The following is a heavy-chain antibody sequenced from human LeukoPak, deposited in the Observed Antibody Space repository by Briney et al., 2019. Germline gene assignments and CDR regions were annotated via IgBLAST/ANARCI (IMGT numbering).Heavy chain of an antibody. D-gene: IGHD6-19*01. CDR2: ISGSGGST. V-gene: IGHV3-23*01. Sequence: GASLRLSCVVSGFTFSRHAMNWVRQAPGKGLEWVSSISGSGGSTYYADSVKGRFTISRDNSKNTLYLQMNSLRAEDTAVYYCATYSSGWFNFDYWGQGTLVTVSS. CDR3: ATYSSGWFNFDY. CDR1: GFTFSRHA. J-gene: IGHJ4*02.